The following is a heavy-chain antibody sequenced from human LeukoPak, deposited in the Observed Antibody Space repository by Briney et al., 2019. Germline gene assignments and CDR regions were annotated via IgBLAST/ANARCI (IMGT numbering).Heavy chain of an antibody. D-gene: IGHD2-15*01. CDR2: ISAYNGNT. V-gene: IGHV1-18*01. CDR1: GYTFTSYG. J-gene: IGHJ5*02. CDR3: AREPEVEYCSGGSCRNWFDP. Sequence: GASVKVSCKASGYTFTSYGISWVRQAPGQGLEWMGWISAYNGNTNYAQKLQGRVTMTTDTSTSTAYMELRSLRSDDTAVYYCAREPEVEYCSGGSCRNWFDPWGQGTLVTVSS.